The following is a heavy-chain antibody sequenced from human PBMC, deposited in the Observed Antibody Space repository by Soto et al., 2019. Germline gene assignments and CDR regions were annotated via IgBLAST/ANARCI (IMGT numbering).Heavy chain of an antibody. J-gene: IGHJ6*02. Sequence: ASAKVSCKPSGYTFPSYAMLWVRQAPGQRLEWMGWINAGNGNTKYSQKFQGRVTITRDTSASTAYMELSSLRSEDTAVYYCAGAGPYSDYYYYGMDVWGQGTTVTVSS. D-gene: IGHD6-19*01. CDR1: GYTFPSYA. V-gene: IGHV1-3*01. CDR2: INAGNGNT. CDR3: AGAGPYSDYYYYGMDV.